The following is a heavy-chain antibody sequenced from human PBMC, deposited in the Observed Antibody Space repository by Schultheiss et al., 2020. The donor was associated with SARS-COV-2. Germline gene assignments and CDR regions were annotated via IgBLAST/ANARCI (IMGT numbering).Heavy chain of an antibody. D-gene: IGHD3-3*01. V-gene: IGHV4-59*13. CDR2: VYYSGST. CDR3: ARGVDFRSGYSFDN. CDR1: GDPIIGYY. J-gene: IGHJ4*02. Sequence: SETLSLTCTVSGDPIIGYYWTWIRQPPGKGLEWIGYVYYSGSTDYNSSLKSRVTISVDTSKNHFSLRLSSVTAADTAAYYCARGVDFRSGYSFDNWGQGILVTVSS.